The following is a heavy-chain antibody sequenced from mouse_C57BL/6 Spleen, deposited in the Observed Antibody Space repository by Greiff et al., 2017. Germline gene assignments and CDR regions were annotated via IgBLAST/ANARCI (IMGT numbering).Heavy chain of an antibody. V-gene: IGHV1-81*01. J-gene: IGHJ3*01. CDR2: IYPRSGNT. CDR3: AREGTTVRFAY. Sequence: QVQLQQSGAELARPGASVKLSCKASGYTFTSYGISWVKQRTGQGLEWIGEIYPRSGNTYYNEKFKGKATLTADKSSSTAYMELRSLTSEDSAVYFCAREGTTVRFAYWGQGTLVTVSA. CDR1: GYTFTSYG. D-gene: IGHD1-1*01.